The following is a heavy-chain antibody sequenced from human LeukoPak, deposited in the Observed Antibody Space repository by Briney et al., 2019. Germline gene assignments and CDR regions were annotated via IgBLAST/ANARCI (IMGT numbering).Heavy chain of an antibody. CDR1: GGSISSYY. Sequence: SETLSPTCTVSGGSISSYYWSWIRHPPGKGLEWFGYIYYSGSTNYNPSIKSRVTISVDTSKNQFSLKLSSVTAADTAVYYCARESVVVPAAIFGGYYFDYWGQGTLVTVSS. V-gene: IGHV4-59*12. CDR3: ARESVVVPAAIFGGYYFDY. D-gene: IGHD2-2*02. CDR2: IYYSGST. J-gene: IGHJ4*02.